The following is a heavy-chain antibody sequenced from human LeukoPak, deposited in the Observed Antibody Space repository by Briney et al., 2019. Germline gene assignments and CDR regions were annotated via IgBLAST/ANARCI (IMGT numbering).Heavy chain of an antibody. CDR3: AELGITMIGGV. CDR1: GFTFISYG. J-gene: IGHJ6*04. CDR2: IRYDGSHK. D-gene: IGHD3-10*02. V-gene: IGHV3-30*02. Sequence: GGSLRLSCAASGFTFISYGMHWVSQAPGKGLEWVAFIRYDGSHKYYVGSVKGRFTISRDNSKNTLYLQMNSLRAEDTAVYYCAELGITMIGGVWGKGTTVTISS.